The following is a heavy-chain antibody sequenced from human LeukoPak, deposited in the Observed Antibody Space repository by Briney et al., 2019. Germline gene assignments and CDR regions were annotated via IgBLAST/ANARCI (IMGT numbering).Heavy chain of an antibody. CDR2: IYYSGST. Sequence: SRTLSLTCTVSGGSISSGGYYWSWIRQHPGKGLEWIGYIYYSGSTYYNPSLKSRVTISVDTSKNQFSLKLSSVTAADTAVYYCARGGSSWLHYFDYWGQGTLVTVSS. CDR3: ARGGSSWLHYFDY. J-gene: IGHJ4*02. V-gene: IGHV4-31*03. CDR1: GGSISSGGYY. D-gene: IGHD6-13*01.